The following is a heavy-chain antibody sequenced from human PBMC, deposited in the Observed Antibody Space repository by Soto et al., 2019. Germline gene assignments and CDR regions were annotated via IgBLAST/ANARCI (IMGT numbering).Heavy chain of an antibody. J-gene: IGHJ6*02. CDR2: FHPEDGKT. CDR1: GYTLNEVS. Sequence: GASVKVSCKVSGYTLNEVSVHWVRQAPGKGLEWMGGFHPEDGKTIYAQKFQGRVTLTEDTSTDIAYMELSSLRSEDTAVYYCATPSNAHLTFYALDVWGQGTTVTVYS. V-gene: IGHV1-24*01. CDR3: ATPSNAHLTFYALDV. D-gene: IGHD7-27*01.